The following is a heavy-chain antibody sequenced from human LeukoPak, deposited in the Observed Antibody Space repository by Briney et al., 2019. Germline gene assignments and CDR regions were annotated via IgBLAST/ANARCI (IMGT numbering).Heavy chain of an antibody. D-gene: IGHD6-13*01. J-gene: IGHJ6*02. CDR3: ATVSPEQQGPPRHYYGMDV. Sequence: ASLKGSCKVSGYTLTELSMHSVRQTPAERLEWMGGFDPHDGETLYTQKFQGRVTMTEDTSTETAYMELSRLRSEDTAVYYCATVSPEQQGPPRHYYGMDVWGQGTTVTVSS. V-gene: IGHV1-24*01. CDR2: FDPHDGET. CDR1: GYTLTELS.